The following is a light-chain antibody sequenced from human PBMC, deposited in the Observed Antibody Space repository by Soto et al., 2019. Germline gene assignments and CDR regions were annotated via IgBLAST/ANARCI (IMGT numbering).Light chain of an antibody. J-gene: IGLJ3*02. CDR2: DVS. Sequence: QSALTQPRSVSGSPGQSVTISCTGTSSDVGGYNYVSWYQQHPGKAPKLIIYDVSKWPSGVPDRFSGSKSGNTASLTISGLQAEDEADYYCYSYAGNSLWVFGGGTKLTVL. V-gene: IGLV2-11*01. CDR3: YSYAGNSLWV. CDR1: SSDVGGYNY.